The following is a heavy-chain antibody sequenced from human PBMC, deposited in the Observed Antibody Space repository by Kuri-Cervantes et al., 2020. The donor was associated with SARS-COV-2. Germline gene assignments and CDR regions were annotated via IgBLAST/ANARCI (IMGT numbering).Heavy chain of an antibody. V-gene: IGHV4-39*02. CDR1: GGSISSSSYY. CDR2: IYYSGST. CDR3: ARDLTLGYCSGGSCYYYYYGMDV. J-gene: IGHJ6*02. D-gene: IGHD2-15*01. Sequence: ESLKISCTVSGGSISSSSYYWGWIRQPPGKGLEWIGSIYYSGSTYYNPSVKSRVTISVDTSKNQFSLKLSSVTAADTAVYYCARDLTLGYCSGGSCYYYYYGMDVWGQGTTVTVSS.